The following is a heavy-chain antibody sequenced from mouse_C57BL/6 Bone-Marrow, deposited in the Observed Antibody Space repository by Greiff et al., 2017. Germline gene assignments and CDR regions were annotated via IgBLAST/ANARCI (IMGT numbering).Heavy chain of an antibody. J-gene: IGHJ3*01. V-gene: IGHV5-9*01. CDR1: GFTFSSYT. CDR3: ARHDGYYLLFAY. D-gene: IGHD2-3*01. Sequence: EVQLVESGGGLVKPGGSLKLSCAASGFTFSSYTMSWVRQTPEKRLEWVATISGGGGTTYYPDSVKGRFTISRDNTKNTLYLPMSSLRSVDTALYYCARHDGYYLLFAYGGQGTLVTVSA. CDR2: ISGGGGTT.